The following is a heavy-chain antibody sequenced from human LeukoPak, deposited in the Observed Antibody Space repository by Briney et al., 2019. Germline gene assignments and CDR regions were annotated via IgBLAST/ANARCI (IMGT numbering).Heavy chain of an antibody. Sequence: PGGSLRLSCAASGFTFSSYGMHWVRQAPGKGLEWVAVISYDGSNKYYADSVKGRFTISRDNSKNTLYLQMNSLRAEDTAAYYCAKAAGILYDAFDIWGQGTMVTVSS. CDR3: AKAAGILYDAFDI. CDR2: ISYDGSNK. J-gene: IGHJ3*02. D-gene: IGHD6-19*01. V-gene: IGHV3-30*18. CDR1: GFTFSSYG.